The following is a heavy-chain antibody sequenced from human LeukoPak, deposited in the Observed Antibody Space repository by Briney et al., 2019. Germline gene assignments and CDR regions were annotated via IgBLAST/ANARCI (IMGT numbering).Heavy chain of an antibody. CDR1: GGSISSYY. V-gene: IGHV4-59*01. Sequence: PSETLSLTCTVSGGSISSYYWSWIRQPPGKGLEWIGYIYYTGSTNYNPSLKSRVTISLDTSKNQFSLKLNSVTAADTAIYYCATQRGNSGTYLSWFDPWGPGTLVTVSS. J-gene: IGHJ5*02. CDR3: ATQRGNSGTYLSWFDP. CDR2: IYYTGST. D-gene: IGHD1-26*01.